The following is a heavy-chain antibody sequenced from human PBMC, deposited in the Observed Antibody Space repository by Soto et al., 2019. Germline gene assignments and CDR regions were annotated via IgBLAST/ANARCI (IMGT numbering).Heavy chain of an antibody. J-gene: IGHJ6*02. CDR1: GGTFSSYA. Sequence: ASVKVSCKASGGTFSSYAISWVRQAPGQGLEWMGGIIPIFGTANYAQKFQGRVTITADKSTSTAYMELSSLRSEDTAVYYCARHCGGDCYSSYYYYYYGMDVWGQGTTVTVS. D-gene: IGHD2-21*02. V-gene: IGHV1-69*06. CDR3: ARHCGGDCYSSYYYYYYGMDV. CDR2: IIPIFGTA.